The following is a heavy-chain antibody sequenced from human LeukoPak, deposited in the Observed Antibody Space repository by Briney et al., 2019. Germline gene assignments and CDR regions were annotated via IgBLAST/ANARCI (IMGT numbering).Heavy chain of an antibody. CDR3: AKVPPYTSGSYINFDY. Sequence: PGGSLRLSCAASGFTFSSYAMNWVRQAPGRGLEWVSAISGSGGSAYYADSVKGRFTISGDNSKNTLYLQMNSLRAEDTAVYYCAKVPPYTSGSYINFDYWGQGTLVTVSS. J-gene: IGHJ4*02. CDR2: ISGSGGSA. D-gene: IGHD3-10*01. V-gene: IGHV3-23*01. CDR1: GFTFSSYA.